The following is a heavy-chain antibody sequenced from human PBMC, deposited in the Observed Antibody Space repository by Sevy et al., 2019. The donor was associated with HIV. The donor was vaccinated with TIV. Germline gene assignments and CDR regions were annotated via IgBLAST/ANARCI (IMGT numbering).Heavy chain of an antibody. V-gene: IGHV3-48*02. CDR1: GFIFSTYS. CDR2: IDSDGSTI. J-gene: IGHJ5*02. D-gene: IGHD3-10*01. CDR3: ARASPRITMVRVGNWFDP. Sequence: GESLKISCAASGFIFSTYSMNWVRQAPGKGLEWVSYIDSDGSTIYYADSVKGRFSISRDNANNSLYLQMNSLRDEDTAVYYCARASPRITMVRVGNWFDPWCQGTLVTVSS.